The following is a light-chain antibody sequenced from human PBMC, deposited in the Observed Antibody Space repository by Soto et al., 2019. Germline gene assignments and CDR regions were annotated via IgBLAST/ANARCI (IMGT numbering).Light chain of an antibody. V-gene: IGKV3D-11*01. Sequence: EVVMTQSPATLSVSPGEGVTLSCRASQGVSNYFAWYQQKPGQAPRLLIYDASNRATGIPARFSGSGSGTDFTLTISSLEPEDFAVYYCQQRSNWITFGQGTRLEIK. J-gene: IGKJ5*01. CDR3: QQRSNWIT. CDR2: DAS. CDR1: QGVSNY.